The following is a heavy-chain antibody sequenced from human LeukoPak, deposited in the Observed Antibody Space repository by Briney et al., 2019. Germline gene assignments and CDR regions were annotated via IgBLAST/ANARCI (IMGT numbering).Heavy chain of an antibody. V-gene: IGHV1-18*01. J-gene: IGHJ4*02. CDR3: ARAGGYYDSSQFDY. D-gene: IGHD3-22*01. CDR2: ISTYNGNT. Sequence: ASVKVSCKASGYTFTSYGISWVRQAPGQGLEWMGWISTYNGNTNYAQKFQGRVTMTRDTSISTAYMELSRLRSDDTAVYYCARAGGYYDSSQFDYWGQGTLVTVSS. CDR1: GYTFTSYG.